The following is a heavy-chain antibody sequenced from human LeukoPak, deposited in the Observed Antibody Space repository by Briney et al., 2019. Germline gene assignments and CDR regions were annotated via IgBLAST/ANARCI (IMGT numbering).Heavy chain of an antibody. Sequence: SETLSLTCTVSGGSISSYYWSWIRQPPGKGLEWIGYISYSGSTDYNPSLKSRVTITLDTSKNQFSLRLSSVTAADTAVYYCARETRLHSGSYSNDAFDIWGQGTMVTVSS. CDR3: ARETRLHSGSYSNDAFDI. CDR2: ISYSGST. V-gene: IGHV4-59*01. CDR1: GGSISSYY. J-gene: IGHJ3*02. D-gene: IGHD1-26*01.